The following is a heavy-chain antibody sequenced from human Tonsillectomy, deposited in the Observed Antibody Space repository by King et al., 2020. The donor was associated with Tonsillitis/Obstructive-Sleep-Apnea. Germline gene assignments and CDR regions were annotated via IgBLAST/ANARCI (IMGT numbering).Heavy chain of an antibody. J-gene: IGHJ1*01. CDR1: GFSFSTSGVG. Sequence: TLKESGPTLVKPTQTLTLTCTFSGFSFSTSGVGVGWIRQPPGKALEWLALIYWDDDKHYSPSLKSRLTITKDTSKNQVVLTMTNMDPVDTATYYCAQILTGTLGEYFQHWGQGTLVTVSS. D-gene: IGHD1-7*01. V-gene: IGHV2-5*02. CDR2: IYWDDDK. CDR3: AQILTGTLGEYFQH.